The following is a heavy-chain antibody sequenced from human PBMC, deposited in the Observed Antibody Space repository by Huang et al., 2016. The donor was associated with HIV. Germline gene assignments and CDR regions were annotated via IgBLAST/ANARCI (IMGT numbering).Heavy chain of an antibody. V-gene: IGHV3-23*01. D-gene: IGHD6-13*01. CDR2: MSGSGTT. CDR3: AKIISNWPLYYMDV. Sequence: EVQLLESGGGLVQAGGSQRLSCAASGVSFSDYAMTWVRQGAGKGREWGSAMSGSGTTDYRDSGKGRFTISRDNSKNTLFLQTNSLRVEDTAVYYCAKIISNWPLYYMDVWGKGTTVTVSS. CDR1: GVSFSDYA. J-gene: IGHJ6*03.